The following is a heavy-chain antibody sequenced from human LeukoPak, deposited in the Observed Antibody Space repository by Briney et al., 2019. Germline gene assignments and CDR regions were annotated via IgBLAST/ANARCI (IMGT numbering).Heavy chain of an antibody. CDR1: GGSISSYY. D-gene: IGHD4-11*01. CDR3: ARALWAPRSKYSNYGAPYFDY. V-gene: IGHV4-59*12. J-gene: IGHJ4*02. CDR2: IYYSGST. Sequence: SETLSLTCTVSGGSISSYYWSWIRQPPGKGLEWIGYIYYSGSTNYNPSLKSRVTISVDTSKNQFSLQLNSVTPEDTAVYYCARALWAPRSKYSNYGAPYFDYWGQGTLVTVSS.